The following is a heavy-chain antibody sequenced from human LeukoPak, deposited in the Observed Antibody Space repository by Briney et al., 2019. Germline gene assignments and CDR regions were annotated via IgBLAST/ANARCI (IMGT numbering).Heavy chain of an antibody. Sequence: GGSLRLSCAASGFIFSDNYVSWIRQAPGKGLEWVSNISSGGTITNYADSVKGRFTISRDNAKNSLYLQMNSLRAEDTAVYFCARVRYKYGSYYFDYWGQGTLVTVSS. V-gene: IGHV3-11*01. CDR2: ISSGGTIT. D-gene: IGHD3-10*01. CDR3: ARVRYKYGSYYFDY. CDR1: GFIFSDNY. J-gene: IGHJ4*02.